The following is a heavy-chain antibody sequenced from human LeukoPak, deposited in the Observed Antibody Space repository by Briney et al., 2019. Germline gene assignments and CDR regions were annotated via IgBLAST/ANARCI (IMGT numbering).Heavy chain of an antibody. CDR3: ARYVVYGSGKFYFDY. CDR2: INYGGTT. D-gene: IGHD3-10*01. CDR1: GGSISSSNYY. Sequence: SETLSLTCTVSGGSISSSNYYWSWIRQPPGKELEWIASINYGGTTYYNPSLKSRVTISVDASKNQFSLRLSSVTAADTAVYLCARYVVYGSGKFYFDYWGQGSLVSVST. V-gene: IGHV4-39*01. J-gene: IGHJ4*02.